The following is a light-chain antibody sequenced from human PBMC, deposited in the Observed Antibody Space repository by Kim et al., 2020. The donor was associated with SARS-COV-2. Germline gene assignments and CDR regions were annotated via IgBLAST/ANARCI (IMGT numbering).Light chain of an antibody. V-gene: IGLV2-14*04. Sequence: GQWLTISCTGNSSGVGDYNSVSWYQQHAGKAPKLIMYDVSERASGVSNRFSGSQAGNTASLTISGLRAEDEADYYCNSHTTSSTYVFGSGTKVTVL. CDR3: NSHTTSSTYV. CDR1: SSGVGDYNS. J-gene: IGLJ1*01. CDR2: DVS.